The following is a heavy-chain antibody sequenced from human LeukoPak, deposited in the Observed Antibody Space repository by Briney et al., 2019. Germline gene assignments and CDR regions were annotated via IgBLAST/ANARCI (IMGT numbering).Heavy chain of an antibody. D-gene: IGHD6-13*01. CDR2: ISYDGSNK. CDR1: GFPFSSYG. CDR3: AKDPRIEAAAPDY. J-gene: IGHJ4*02. Sequence: GGTLKLCCAASGFPFSSYGMHWVRHAPGKGLEWVKVISYDGSNKFYADSVKGRFTISRDNSKSTLDLQMNSLRAEDTAMYYCAKDPRIEAAAPDYWGQGTQVTVSS. V-gene: IGHV3-30*18.